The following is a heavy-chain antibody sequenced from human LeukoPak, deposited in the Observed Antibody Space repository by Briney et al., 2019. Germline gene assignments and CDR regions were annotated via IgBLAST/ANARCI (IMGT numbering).Heavy chain of an antibody. CDR3: TRDEYGVGSNFFDY. CDR2: ITNKAFGGTA. J-gene: IGHJ4*02. V-gene: IGHV3-49*03. Sequence: GGSLRLSCTTSGFNFGDYAMSWFRQAPEKGLEGVGFITNKAFGGTAEYAASVKGRFTISRDDSRSIAYLQMDNLRTEDTGVYYCTRDEYGVGSNFFDYWGQGTLVTVST. CDR1: GFNFGDYA. D-gene: IGHD4-17*01.